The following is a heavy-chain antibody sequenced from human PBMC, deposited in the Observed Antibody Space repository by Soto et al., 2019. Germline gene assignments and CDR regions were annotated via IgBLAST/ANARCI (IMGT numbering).Heavy chain of an antibody. CDR3: ARVEGSSWDNYYYGMDV. J-gene: IGHJ6*02. Sequence: GGSLRLSCAASGFTFSSFGMHWVRQAPGKGLEWVAVIWYDGSNKYYADSVKGRFTISRDNSKNTLYLQMNSLRAEDTAVYYCARVEGSSWDNYYYGMDVCGQGTTVTVSS. CDR1: GFTFSSFG. D-gene: IGHD6-13*01. CDR2: IWYDGSNK. V-gene: IGHV3-33*01.